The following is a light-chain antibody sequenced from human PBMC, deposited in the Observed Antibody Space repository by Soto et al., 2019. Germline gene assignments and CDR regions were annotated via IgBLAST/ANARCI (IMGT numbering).Light chain of an antibody. CDR1: QSISNHY. CDR2: GAS. V-gene: IGKV3-20*01. Sequence: EIVLTQSPGTLSLSPGERATLSCRASQSISNHYLAWFQQKPGQAPRLLIYGASYRATGIPDRFSGSGSGTDFTLTSTGLEPEDFAVYHCHQYGGSPRYTFGQGTKLEIK. CDR3: HQYGGSPRYT. J-gene: IGKJ2*01.